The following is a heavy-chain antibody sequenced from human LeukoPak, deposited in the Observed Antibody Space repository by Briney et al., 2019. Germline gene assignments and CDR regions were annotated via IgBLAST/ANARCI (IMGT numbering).Heavy chain of an antibody. J-gene: IGHJ4*02. CDR2: INPNSGGT. D-gene: IGHD5-12*01. V-gene: IGHV1-2*06. CDR1: GYTFTGYY. CDR3: ARCLWIKCYFDY. Sequence: ASVNVSCKASGYTFTGYYMHWVRQAPGQGLEWMGRINPNSGGTNYAQKFQGRVTMTRDTSISTAYMELSRLRSDDTAVYYCARCLWIKCYFDYWGQGTLVTVSS.